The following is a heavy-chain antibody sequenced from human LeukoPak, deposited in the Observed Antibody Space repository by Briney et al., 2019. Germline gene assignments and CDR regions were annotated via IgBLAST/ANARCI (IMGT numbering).Heavy chain of an antibody. D-gene: IGHD2-21*02. CDR2: ISYDGSNK. V-gene: IGHV3-30*18. CDR3: AKDLGYLGGDCSLDC. CDR1: GFTFSSYG. J-gene: IGHJ4*02. Sequence: PGGSLRLSCAASGFTFSSYGMHWVRQAPGKGLEWVAVISYDGSNKYYADSVKGRFTISRDNSKNTLYLQMNSLRAEDTAVYYCAKDLGYLGGDCSLDCWGQGTLVTVSS.